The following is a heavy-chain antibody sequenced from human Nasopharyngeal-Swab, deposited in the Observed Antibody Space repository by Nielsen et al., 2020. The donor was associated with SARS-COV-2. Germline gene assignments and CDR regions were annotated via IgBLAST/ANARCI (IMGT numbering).Heavy chain of an antibody. CDR1: GGSFSGYY. CDR2: INHSGST. CDR3: ARAGVYYDSSALGY. Sequence: SETLSLTCAVYGGSFSGYYWSWIRQPPGKGLEWIGEINHSGSTNYNPSLKSRVTISVDTSKNQFPLKLSSVTAADTAVYYCARAGVYYDSSALGYWGQGTLVTVSS. D-gene: IGHD3-22*01. J-gene: IGHJ4*02. V-gene: IGHV4-34*01.